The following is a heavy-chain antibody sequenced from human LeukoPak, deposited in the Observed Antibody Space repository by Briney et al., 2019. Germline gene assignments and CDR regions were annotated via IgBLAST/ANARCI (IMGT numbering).Heavy chain of an antibody. D-gene: IGHD2-2*01. J-gene: IGHJ3*02. CDR3: AGVGDNDAFDI. Sequence: GGSLRLSCAASGFTFSSYGMSWVRQAPGKGLEWVSAISGSGGSTYYADSVKGRFTISRDNSKNTLYLQMGSLRAEDMAVYFCAGVGDNDAFDIWGQGTMVTVSS. CDR1: GFTFSSYG. CDR2: ISGSGGST. V-gene: IGHV3-23*01.